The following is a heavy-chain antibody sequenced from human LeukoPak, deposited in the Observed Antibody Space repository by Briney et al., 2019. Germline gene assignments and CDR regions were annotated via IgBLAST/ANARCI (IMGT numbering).Heavy chain of an antibody. CDR3: AKERMVRGVNFDY. V-gene: IGHV1-2*02. D-gene: IGHD3-10*01. Sequence: ASVKVSCKASGYTFTGYYMHWVRQAPGQGLEWMGWINPNSGGTNYAQKFQGRVTMTRDTSISTAYMELSRLRSDDTAVYYRAKERMVRGVNFDYWGQGTLVTVSS. J-gene: IGHJ4*02. CDR2: INPNSGGT. CDR1: GYTFTGYY.